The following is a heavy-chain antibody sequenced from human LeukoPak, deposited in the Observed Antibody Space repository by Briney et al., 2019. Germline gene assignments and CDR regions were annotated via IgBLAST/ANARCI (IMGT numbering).Heavy chain of an antibody. J-gene: IGHJ6*03. CDR2: ISPIFGTA. CDR3: ARGDTAMASYYYYYMDV. V-gene: IGHV1-69*05. D-gene: IGHD5-18*01. Sequence: SVKVSCKASGGTFSSYAISWVRQASGQRLKWMGGISPIFGTANYAQKFQGRVTITTDESTSTAYMELSSLRSEDTAVYYCARGDTAMASYYYYYMDVWGKGTTVTVSS. CDR1: GGTFSSYA.